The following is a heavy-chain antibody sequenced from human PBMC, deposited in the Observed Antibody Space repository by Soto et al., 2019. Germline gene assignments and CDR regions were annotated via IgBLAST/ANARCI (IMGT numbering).Heavy chain of an antibody. J-gene: IGHJ6*02. V-gene: IGHV3-30-3*01. D-gene: IGHD1-20*01. CDR2: ISYDGSNK. Sequence: QVQLVESGGGVVQPGRSLRLSCAASGFTFSSYAMHWVRQAPGKGLEWVAVISYDGSNKYYADSVKGRFTISRDNSKNTLYLQMNRLRAEDTAVYYCARDKITGTAFYYYYGMDVWGQGTTVTVSS. CDR3: ARDKITGTAFYYYYGMDV. CDR1: GFTFSSYA.